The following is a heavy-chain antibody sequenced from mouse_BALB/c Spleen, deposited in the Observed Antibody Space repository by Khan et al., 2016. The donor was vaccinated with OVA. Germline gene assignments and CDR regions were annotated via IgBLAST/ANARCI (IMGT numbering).Heavy chain of an antibody. V-gene: IGHV3-2*02. J-gene: IGHJ3*01. CDR1: GYSITSEYA. CDR2: INYNGNT. D-gene: IGHD2-4*01. CDR3: ARKDYYDYDPFPY. Sequence: EVQLVESGPGLVKPSQSLSLTCTVTGYSITSEYAWNWLRQFPGNKLEWMGYINYNGNTRFNPSLKSRASITRDTSKNQFFLQLNSVTTEDTATYYCARKDYYDYDPFPYWGQGTLVTVSA.